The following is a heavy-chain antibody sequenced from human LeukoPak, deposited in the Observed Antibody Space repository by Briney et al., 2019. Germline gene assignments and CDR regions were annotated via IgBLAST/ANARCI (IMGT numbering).Heavy chain of an antibody. CDR1: GYTLNNYD. CDR2: ISPYNDNT. D-gene: IGHD3-16*01. V-gene: IGHV1-18*01. J-gene: IGHJ3*02. Sequence: ASVKVSCKASGYTLNNYDINWVRQAPGQGLEWMGWISPYNDNTYSAQKFQGRVTMATDTSTNTAYMELRSLTSDDTAVYFCTRARGGLRNAFDIWGQGTMVTVSS. CDR3: TRARGGLRNAFDI.